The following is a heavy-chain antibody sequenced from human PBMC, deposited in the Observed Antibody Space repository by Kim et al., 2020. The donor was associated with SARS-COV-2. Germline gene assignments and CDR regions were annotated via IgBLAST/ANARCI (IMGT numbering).Heavy chain of an antibody. Sequence: SETLSLTCAVSGGSISSSNWWSWVRQPPGKGLEWIGEIYHSGSTNYNPSLKSRVTISVDKSKNQFSLKLSSVTAADTAVYYCARVPFGQLVRWYYFDYWGQGTLVTVSS. CDR2: IYHSGST. J-gene: IGHJ4*02. V-gene: IGHV4-4*02. CDR3: ARVPFGQLVRWYYFDY. D-gene: IGHD6-6*01. CDR1: GGSISSSNW.